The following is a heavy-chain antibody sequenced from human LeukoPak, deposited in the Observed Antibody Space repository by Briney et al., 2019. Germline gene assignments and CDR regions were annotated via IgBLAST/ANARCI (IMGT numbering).Heavy chain of an antibody. D-gene: IGHD2-8*01. CDR2: INTNTGNP. CDR1: GYTFTSNA. CDR3: ASFFCTSGLCYYLDY. J-gene: IGHJ4*02. V-gene: IGHV7-4-1*02. Sequence: ASVKVSCKASGYTFTSNALGWVRQAPGQGLEWMGWINTNTGNPTYAQGFTGRFVFSLDTSDDTAYLQISSLQAEETAVYYCASFFCTSGLCYYLDYWGQGTLVTVSS.